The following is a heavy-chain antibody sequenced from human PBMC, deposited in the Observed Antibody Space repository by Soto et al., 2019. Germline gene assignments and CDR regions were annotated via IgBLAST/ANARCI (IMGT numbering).Heavy chain of an antibody. CDR1: GFSLTTDGEG. V-gene: IGHV2-5*02. CDR3: AHSRNLITEDAQVGDFDY. Sequence: QISLKESGPTLVKPTETLKLTCTFSGFSLTTDGEGVGWVRQPPGGALEWLALIYWDDDERYSPSLTTRLTIKNDPSKNQVVLILTNMDPVDTATYYCAHSRNLITEDAQVGDFDYWGQGTLVTVSS. J-gene: IGHJ4*02. D-gene: IGHD3-10*01. CDR2: IYWDDDE.